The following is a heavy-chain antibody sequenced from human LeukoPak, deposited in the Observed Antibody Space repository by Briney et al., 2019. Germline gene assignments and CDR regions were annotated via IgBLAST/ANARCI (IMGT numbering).Heavy chain of an antibody. CDR1: GYTLTELS. D-gene: IGHD6-6*01. CDR3: ATALLHSSLFDY. Sequence: GASVKVSCKVSGYTLTELSMHWVRQAPGKGLEWMGGFDPEDGGTIYAQKFQGRVTMTEDTSTDTAYMELSSLRSEDTAVYYCATALLHSSLFDYWGQGTLSPSPQ. V-gene: IGHV1-24*01. J-gene: IGHJ4*02. CDR2: FDPEDGGT.